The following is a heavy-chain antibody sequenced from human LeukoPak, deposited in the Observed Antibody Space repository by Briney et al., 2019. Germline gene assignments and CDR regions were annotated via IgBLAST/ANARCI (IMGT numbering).Heavy chain of an antibody. J-gene: IGHJ4*02. D-gene: IGHD4-17*01. Sequence: GGSLRLSCAASGFIFSGFQMNWFRQAPGKGLEWVSFISSSGSTIYYADSVKGRFTISRDNAKDSLSLQMNSLRAEDTAVYYCARELIGTVTSGFWGQGTQVTVSS. CDR2: ISSSGSTI. CDR1: GFIFSGFQ. CDR3: ARELIGTVTSGF. V-gene: IGHV3-48*03.